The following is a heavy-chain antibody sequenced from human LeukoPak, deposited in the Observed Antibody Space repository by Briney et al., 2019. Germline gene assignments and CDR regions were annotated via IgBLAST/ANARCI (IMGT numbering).Heavy chain of an antibody. J-gene: IGHJ4*02. V-gene: IGHV3-23*01. D-gene: IGHD5-18*01. CDR1: GYTFSSSA. CDR2: ISGSGGST. CDR3: AKGYSYGYIDY. Sequence: PGGSLRLSCAASGYTFSSSAMSWVRQAPGKGLEWVSTISGSGGSTYYADSVKGRFTISRDNSKNTLYLQMNSLRAEDTAVYYCAKGYSYGYIDYWGQGTLVTVSS.